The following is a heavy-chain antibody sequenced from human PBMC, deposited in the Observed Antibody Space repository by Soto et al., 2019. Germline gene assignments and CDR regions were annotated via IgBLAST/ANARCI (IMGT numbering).Heavy chain of an antibody. V-gene: IGHV1-2*04. Sequence: GASVKVSCKASGYTFTGYYMHWVRQAPGQGLEWMGWINPNSGGTNYAQKFQGWVTMTRDTSISTAYMELSRLRSDDTAVYYCARGTVEQLAEWRLNWFDPWGQGTLVTVSS. CDR2: INPNSGGT. D-gene: IGHD6-13*01. CDR3: ARGTVEQLAEWRLNWFDP. J-gene: IGHJ5*02. CDR1: GYTFTGYY.